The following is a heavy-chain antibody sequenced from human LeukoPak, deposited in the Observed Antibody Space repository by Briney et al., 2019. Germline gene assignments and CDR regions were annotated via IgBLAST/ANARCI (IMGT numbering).Heavy chain of an antibody. CDR1: GYTLTELS. D-gene: IGHD6-13*01. CDR3: ATLSYPGIAAGTVFDY. Sequence: ASVKVSCKVSGYTLTELSMHWVRQAPGKGLEWMGGFDPEDGETIYAQKFQGRVTMTEDTSTDTAYMELSSLRSEDTAVYYCATLSYPGIAAGTVFDYWGQGTLVTASS. V-gene: IGHV1-24*01. J-gene: IGHJ4*02. CDR2: FDPEDGET.